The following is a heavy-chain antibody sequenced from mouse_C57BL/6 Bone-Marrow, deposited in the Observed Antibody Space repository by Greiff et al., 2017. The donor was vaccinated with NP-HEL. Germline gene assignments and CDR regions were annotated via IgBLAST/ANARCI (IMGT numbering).Heavy chain of an antibody. V-gene: IGHV1-50*01. CDR3: ARSSYDYLDY. CDR1: GYTFTSYW. D-gene: IGHD2-3*01. Sequence: QVQLQQPGAELVKPGASVKLSCKASGYTFTSYWMQWVKQRPGQGLEWIGEIDPSDSYTNYNQKFKGKATLTVYTSSSTAYMQLSSLTSEDSAVYYCARSSYDYLDYWGQGTTLTVSS. J-gene: IGHJ2*01. CDR2: IDPSDSYT.